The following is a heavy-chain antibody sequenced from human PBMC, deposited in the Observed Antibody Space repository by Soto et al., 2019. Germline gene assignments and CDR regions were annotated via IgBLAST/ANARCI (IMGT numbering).Heavy chain of an antibody. Sequence: PSETLSLTCTVSGGSVSSGSYYWSWIRQPPGKGLEWIGYIYYSGSTNYNPSLKSRVTLSVDTSKNQFSLKLSSVTAGDTAVYYWARGSPAPPEYWGKGTLVT. CDR1: GGSVSSGSYY. CDR2: IYYSGST. V-gene: IGHV4-61*01. CDR3: ARGSPAPPEY. J-gene: IGHJ4*02.